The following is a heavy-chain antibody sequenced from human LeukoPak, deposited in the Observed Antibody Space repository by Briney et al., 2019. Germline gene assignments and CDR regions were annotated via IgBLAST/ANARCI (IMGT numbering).Heavy chain of an antibody. Sequence: ASVKVSCKASGYTFTGYYMHWVRQAPGQGLGWMGWINPNSGGTTYAQKFRGRVTMTRDTSISTAYMELSRLRSHDTAMYYCVRDFERVSDYWGQGTLVTVSS. CDR3: VRDFERVSDY. J-gene: IGHJ4*02. CDR1: GYTFTGYY. V-gene: IGHV1-2*02. CDR2: INPNSGGT.